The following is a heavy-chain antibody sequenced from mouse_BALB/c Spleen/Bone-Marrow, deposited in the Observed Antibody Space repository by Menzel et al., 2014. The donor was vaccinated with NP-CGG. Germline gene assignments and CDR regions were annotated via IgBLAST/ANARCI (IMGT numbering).Heavy chain of an antibody. Sequence: QVQLQQSGVYLVKPGASVKLSCTASGYTFTSYLMHWVKLTPGQSFERIGEINPSNGGTKYNEKFKKKATLTIDKSSSTAYMQLSSLTSEDSAVYYCSYKGYCGSSYAMDYWGQGTSVTVSS. CDR1: GYTFTSYL. D-gene: IGHD1-1*01. CDR2: INPSNGGT. V-gene: IGHV1S16*01. CDR3: SYKGYCGSSYAMDY. J-gene: IGHJ4*01.